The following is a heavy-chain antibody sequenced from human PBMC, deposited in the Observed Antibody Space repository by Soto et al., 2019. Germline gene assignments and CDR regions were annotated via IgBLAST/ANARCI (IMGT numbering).Heavy chain of an antibody. Sequence: PSETLSLRCTVSGGSISSYYWSWIRQPAGKGLEWIGRIYTSGSTNYNPSLKSRVTMSVDTSKNQFSLKLSSVTAADTAVYYCGAVTRHYCSGGSCYSGGACDIRSQGTTVTVSS. CDR3: GAVTRHYCSGGSCYSGGACDI. CDR1: GGSISSYY. CDR2: IYTSGST. D-gene: IGHD2-15*01. J-gene: IGHJ3*02. V-gene: IGHV4-4*07.